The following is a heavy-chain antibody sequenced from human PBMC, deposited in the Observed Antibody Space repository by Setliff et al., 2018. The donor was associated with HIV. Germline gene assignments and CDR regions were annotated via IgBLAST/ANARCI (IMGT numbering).Heavy chain of an antibody. V-gene: IGHV3-33*01. Sequence: GGSLRLSCTTSGFTFGRYGMHWVRQAPGKGLEWVANIWYDGSEKYYADSVKGRFTISRDKSKNTLYLQMNSLRTEDTAVYYCARVFQSYFFDFWGQGTLVTVSS. CDR2: IWYDGSEK. CDR1: GFTFGRYG. D-gene: IGHD3-3*01. CDR3: ARVFQSYFFDF. J-gene: IGHJ4*02.